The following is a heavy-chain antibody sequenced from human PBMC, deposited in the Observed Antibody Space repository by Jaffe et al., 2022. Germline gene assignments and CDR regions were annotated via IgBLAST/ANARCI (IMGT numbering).Heavy chain of an antibody. J-gene: IGHJ2*01. CDR1: GGSISSYY. CDR2: IYYSGST. Sequence: QVQLQESGPGLVKPSETLSLTCTVSGGSISSYYWSWIRQPPGKGLEWIGYIYYSGSTNYNPSLKSRVTISVDTSKNQFSLKLSSVTAADTAVYYCARDLFHSSSSGYFDLWGRGTLVTVSS. CDR3: ARDLFHSSSSGYFDL. D-gene: IGHD6-13*01. V-gene: IGHV4-59*01.